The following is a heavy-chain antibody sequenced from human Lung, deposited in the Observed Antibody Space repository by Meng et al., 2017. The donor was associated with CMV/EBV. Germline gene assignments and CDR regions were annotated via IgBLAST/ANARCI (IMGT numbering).Heavy chain of an antibody. CDR1: GFTFDDYG. V-gene: IGHV3-20*03. CDR3: ARDRDPAGDAFDI. J-gene: IGHJ3*02. CDR2: INWNGGST. D-gene: IGHD2-2*01. Sequence: GGSLRLXXAASGFTFDDYGMSWVRQAPGKGLEWVSGINWNGGSTGYADSVKSRFTISRDNAKNSLYLQMNSLRAEDTALYYCARDRDPAGDAFDIWGQGTMVTVSS.